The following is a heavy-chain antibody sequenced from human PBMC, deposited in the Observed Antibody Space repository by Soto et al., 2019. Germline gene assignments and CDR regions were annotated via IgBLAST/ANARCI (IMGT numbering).Heavy chain of an antibody. CDR2: IYPGDSDT. Sequence: EESLKISCKGSGYSLTSYWIGWVRQMPGKGLEWMGIIYPGDSDTRYSPSFQGQVTISADKSINTAYLQWSSLKASDTDMYYCVRLKLRPYHAGIDGSGQRTTVTVAS. CDR1: GYSLTSYW. J-gene: IGHJ6*02. D-gene: IGHD2-2*01. V-gene: IGHV5-51*01. CDR3: VRLKLRPYHAGIDG.